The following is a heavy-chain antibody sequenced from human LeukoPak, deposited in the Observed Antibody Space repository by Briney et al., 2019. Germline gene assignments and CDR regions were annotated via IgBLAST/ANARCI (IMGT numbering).Heavy chain of an antibody. CDR3: ARDSLYCSGGSCYLPKGVAVAGILY. J-gene: IGHJ4*02. D-gene: IGHD2-15*01. CDR2: INTNTGNP. V-gene: IGHV7-4-1*02. CDR1: GYTFTSYA. Sequence: ASVKVSCKASGYTFTSYAMNWVRQAPGQGLEWMGWINTNTGNPTYAQGFTGRFVFSLDTSVSTAYLQISSLKAEDTAVYYCARDSLYCSGGSCYLPKGVAVAGILYWGQGTLVTVSS.